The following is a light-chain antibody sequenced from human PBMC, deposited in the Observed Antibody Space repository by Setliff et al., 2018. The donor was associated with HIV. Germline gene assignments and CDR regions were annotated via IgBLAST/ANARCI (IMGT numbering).Light chain of an antibody. CDR2: DTD. CDR3: FLSSGDSSV. CDR1: ARAVTSGRY. J-gene: IGLJ2*01. Sequence: QAVVTQEPSLTVSPGGTVTLTCDSSARAVTSGRYYYWLQQSPGQAPRTLIYDTDVRHSWTPARFSASLLGGQAALTLSGAQPEDEADYYCFLSSGDSSVFGGGTKVTVL. V-gene: IGLV7-46*01.